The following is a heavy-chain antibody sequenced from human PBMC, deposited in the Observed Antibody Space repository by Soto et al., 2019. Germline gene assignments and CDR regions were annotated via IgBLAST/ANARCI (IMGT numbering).Heavy chain of an antibody. CDR1: GYLYPRHA. CDR3: ARDYRKNVAVVPAPYYFYYMEV. Sequence: ASLRVSSNASGYLYPRHAIASVRPAPVQGLEWMGWISGYNGNKNYAQKFQGRVTLTADTSTTSAYLELRSLTPDDTAVYYCARDYRKNVAVVPAPYYFYYMEVWGKGTTVT. D-gene: IGHD2-2*01. J-gene: IGHJ6*03. CDR2: ISGYNGNK. V-gene: IGHV1-18*01.